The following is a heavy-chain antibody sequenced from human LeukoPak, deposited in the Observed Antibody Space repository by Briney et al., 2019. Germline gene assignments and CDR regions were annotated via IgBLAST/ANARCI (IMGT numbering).Heavy chain of an antibody. CDR1: GFTFSSYA. J-gene: IGHJ4*02. D-gene: IGHD1-1*01. Sequence: GGSLRLSCAASGFTFSSYAMNWVRQAPGKGLEWVSGSSRGSTYYADSVKGRFTISRDNSKNTLFLQMNSLRAEDTAVYYCAKGLTNGERGYFDYWGQGTLVTVSS. CDR2: SSRGST. CDR3: AKGLTNGERGYFDY. V-gene: IGHV3-23*01.